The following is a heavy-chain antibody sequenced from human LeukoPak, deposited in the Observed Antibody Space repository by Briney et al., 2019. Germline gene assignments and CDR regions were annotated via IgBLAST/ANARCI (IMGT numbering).Heavy chain of an antibody. Sequence: GASVKVSCKASGGTFSSYAISWVRQAPGQGLEWMGRIIPIFGIANYAQKFQGRVTITADKSTSTAYMELSSLRSEDTAVYYCARQHTATVTGRESYFDYWGQGTLVTVSS. CDR1: GGTFSSYA. CDR2: IIPIFGIA. V-gene: IGHV1-69*04. D-gene: IGHD5-18*01. J-gene: IGHJ4*02. CDR3: ARQHTATVTGRESYFDY.